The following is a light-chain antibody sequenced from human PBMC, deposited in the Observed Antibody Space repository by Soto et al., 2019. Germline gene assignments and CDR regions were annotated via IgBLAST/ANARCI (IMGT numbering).Light chain of an antibody. CDR3: QQIYITPLT. V-gene: IGKV1-39*01. CDR2: AAS. Sequence: DVQLTQSPSPLSASVGDRVSISCRASRAITNHLNWYQQKPGKAPILLVYAASTLETGVPSRFSGSGSGTHFTLTIDNLQPEDDATYFCQQIYITPLTFGGGTKVEI. J-gene: IGKJ4*01. CDR1: RAITNH.